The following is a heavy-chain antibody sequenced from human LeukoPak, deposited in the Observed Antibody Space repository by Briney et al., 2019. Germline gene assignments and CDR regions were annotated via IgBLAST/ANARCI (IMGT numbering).Heavy chain of an antibody. CDR3: ASGGYNWNRLDY. J-gene: IGHJ4*02. CDR1: GFTFSSYA. D-gene: IGHD1-20*01. CDR2: ISGSGGST. V-gene: IGHV3-23*01. Sequence: GGSLRLSCAASGFTFSSYAMSWVRQAPGKGLEWVSAISGSGGSTYYADSVKGRFTISRDNAKNSLYFQMNSLRADDTAVYYCASGGYNWNRLDYWGQGTLVAVSS.